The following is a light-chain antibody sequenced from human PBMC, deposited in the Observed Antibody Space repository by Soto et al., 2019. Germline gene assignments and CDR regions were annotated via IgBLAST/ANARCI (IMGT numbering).Light chain of an antibody. J-gene: IGLJ2*01. CDR1: NSDIGGYNY. Sequence: QSALTQPASVSGSPGQSITISCTGTNSDIGGYNYVSWYQQHTGKAPKLMIYDVSNRPSGVSYRFSGSKSGNTASLTISGIKAEDEADYYCSSYTSRSTLGVFGGGTKLTVL. V-gene: IGLV2-14*03. CDR2: DVS. CDR3: SSYTSRSTLGV.